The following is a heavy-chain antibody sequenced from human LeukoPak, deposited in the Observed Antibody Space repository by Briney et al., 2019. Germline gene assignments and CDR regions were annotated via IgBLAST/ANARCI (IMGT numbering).Heavy chain of an antibody. CDR2: IYYSGST. D-gene: IGHD2-15*01. J-gene: IGHJ4*02. Sequence: PSETLSLTCTVSGGSISSSSYYWGWLRQPPGKGLGWIGSIYYSGSTNYNPSLKSHVTMSVDTSKNQFSLKLTSVTAADSVVYYCARNYCTGGSCYVNDDWGQGTLVTVSS. CDR3: ARNYCTGGSCYVNDD. CDR1: GGSISSSSYY. V-gene: IGHV4-39*07.